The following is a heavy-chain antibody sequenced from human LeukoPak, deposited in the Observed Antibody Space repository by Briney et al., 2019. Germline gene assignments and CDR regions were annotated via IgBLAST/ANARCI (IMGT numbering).Heavy chain of an antibody. J-gene: IGHJ6*03. CDR1: GGTFSSYA. V-gene: IGHV1-69*06. D-gene: IGHD1-26*01. Sequence: ASVKVSCKASGGTFSSYAISWVRQAPGQGLEWMGGIIPIFGTANYAQKFQGRVTITADKSMSTAYMELSSLRSEDTAVYYCASYSGSSPIEYYYYMDVWGKGTTVTVSS. CDR3: ASYSGSSPIEYYYYMDV. CDR2: IIPIFGTA.